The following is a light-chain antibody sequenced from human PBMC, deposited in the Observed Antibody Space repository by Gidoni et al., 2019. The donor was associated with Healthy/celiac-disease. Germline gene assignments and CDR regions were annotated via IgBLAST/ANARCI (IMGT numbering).Light chain of an antibody. CDR1: QSISSY. V-gene: IGKV1-39*01. CDR3: RQRYSTPRT. CDR2: AAS. Sequence: DIQMTQSPSSLSASVGDRVTITCRASQSISSYLDWYQQKPGKAPKLLIYAASSWQSGVPSRFSGSRSWTDFTPPISSLLPEDFATYYCRQRYSTPRTFGQGTKVEIK. J-gene: IGKJ1*01.